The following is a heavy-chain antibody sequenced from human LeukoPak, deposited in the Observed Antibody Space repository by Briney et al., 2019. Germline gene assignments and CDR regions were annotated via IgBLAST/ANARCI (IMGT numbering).Heavy chain of an antibody. D-gene: IGHD6-13*01. V-gene: IGHV3-23*01. CDR2: ISGTGDYT. J-gene: IGHJ4*02. CDR3: AKRGIAAAASFDY. Sequence: TGGSLGLSCAASGFTFSTYAMSWVRQAPGKGLEWVSTISGTGDYTFYADSVKGRFTISRDNSKNTVYLQMNSLRADDTAVYYCAKRGIAAAASFDYWGQGTLVTVSS. CDR1: GFTFSTYA.